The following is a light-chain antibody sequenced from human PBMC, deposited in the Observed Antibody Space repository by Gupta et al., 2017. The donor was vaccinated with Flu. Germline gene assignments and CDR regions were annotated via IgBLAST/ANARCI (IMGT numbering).Light chain of an antibody. CDR2: EGS. CDR3: SAYTSSSNV. V-gene: IGLV2-14*01. J-gene: IGLJ1*01. CDR1: SSDVGGYNY. Sequence: QSALTQPASVSASPGQSITISCTGTSSDVGGYNYVSWNQQHPGKAPKLMIYEGSNRPAVVSSRFSGSKSGSTASLTIAGLQAEGEDDYYCSAYTSSSNVFGTGTKVTVL.